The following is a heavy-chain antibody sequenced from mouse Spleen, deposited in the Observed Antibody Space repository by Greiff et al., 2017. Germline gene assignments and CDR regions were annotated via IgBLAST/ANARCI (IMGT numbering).Heavy chain of an antibody. CDR2: IWSGGST. V-gene: IGHV2-2*01. J-gene: IGHJ4*01. Sequence: VHLVESGPGLVQPSQSLSITCTVSGFSLTSYGVHWVRQSPGKGLEWLGVIWSGGSTDYNAAFISRLSISKDNSKSQVFFKMNSLQADDTAIYYCARSLYYYGLYYYAMDYWGQGTSVTVSS. CDR3: ARSLYYYGLYYYAMDY. CDR1: GFSLTSYG. D-gene: IGHD1-1*01.